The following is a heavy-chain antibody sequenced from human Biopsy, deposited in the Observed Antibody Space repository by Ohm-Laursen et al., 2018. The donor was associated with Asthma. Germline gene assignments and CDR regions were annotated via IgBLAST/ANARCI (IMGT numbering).Heavy chain of an antibody. CDR1: GFVFSQAR. Sequence: SLRLSCSASGFVFSQARMHWVRQAPGKGLEWVAAVSSEGHSTSYDDSVKGRFTISRDNSKNTLYLQMNSLRTEDTAVYYCAKRRGYSGHDNDYWGQGTLVIVSS. J-gene: IGHJ4*02. D-gene: IGHD5-12*01. V-gene: IGHV3-30*18. CDR3: AKRRGYSGHDNDY. CDR2: VSSEGHST.